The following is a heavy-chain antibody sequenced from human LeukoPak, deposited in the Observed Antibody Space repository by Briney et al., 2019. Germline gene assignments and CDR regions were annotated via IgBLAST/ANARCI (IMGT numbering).Heavy chain of an antibody. Sequence: PSETLSLTCTVSGGSISSYYWSWIRQPPGKGLEWIGYIYYSGSTNYNTSLKSRVTIPVVTSKNQFSLKLSSVAAADTAVYYCARPELLSSDAFDIWGQGTMVTVSS. V-gene: IGHV4-59*01. CDR1: GGSISSYY. D-gene: IGHD2-2*01. J-gene: IGHJ3*02. CDR3: ARPELLSSDAFDI. CDR2: IYYSGST.